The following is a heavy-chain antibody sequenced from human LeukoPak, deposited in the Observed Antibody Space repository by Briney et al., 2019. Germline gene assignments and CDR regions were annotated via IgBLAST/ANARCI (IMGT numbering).Heavy chain of an antibody. Sequence: GGSLRLSCAASGFTFSSYWMSWVRQAPGKGLDWVANIKQDGSEKYYVDSVQGRFTISRHNAKNSLYLQMNRQRAEDTAVYYCARDFSLDYDFWSGYLYYFDYWGQGTLVTVSS. J-gene: IGHJ4*02. V-gene: IGHV3-7*01. CDR2: IKQDGSEK. CDR3: ARDFSLDYDFWSGYLYYFDY. D-gene: IGHD3-3*01. CDR1: GFTFSSYW.